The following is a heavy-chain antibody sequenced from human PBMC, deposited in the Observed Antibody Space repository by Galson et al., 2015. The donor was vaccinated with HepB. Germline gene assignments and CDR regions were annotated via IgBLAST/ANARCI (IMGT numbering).Heavy chain of an antibody. D-gene: IGHD3-22*01. CDR2: IKSKDDGETT. CDR1: GFTFRDAW. Sequence: SLRLSCAASGFTFRDAWVNWVRRAPGRGLEWVGRIKSKDDGETTDYAAFVKGRFTVSRDDAKLSVYLQMNGLKTEDTAVYYCSPYSYDDDANRLFDFWGRGTLVTVTS. J-gene: IGHJ4*02. CDR3: SPYSYDDDANRLFDF. V-gene: IGHV3-15*01.